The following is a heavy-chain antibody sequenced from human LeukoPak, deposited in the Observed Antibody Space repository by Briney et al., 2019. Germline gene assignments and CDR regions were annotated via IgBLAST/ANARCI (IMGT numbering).Heavy chain of an antibody. V-gene: IGHV4-34*01. CDR1: GGSFSGYY. CDR2: INHSGST. J-gene: IGHJ5*02. CDR3: ARGIRFDP. Sequence: SETLSLTCAVYGGSFSGYYWSWIRQPPGKGLEWIGEINHSGSTNYNPSLKSRVTISVDTSKNQFSLKLSSVTAADTAVYYCARGIRFDPWGKGTLVTVSS.